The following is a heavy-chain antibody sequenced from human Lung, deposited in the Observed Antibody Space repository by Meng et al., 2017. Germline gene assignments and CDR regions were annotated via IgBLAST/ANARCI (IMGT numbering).Heavy chain of an antibody. D-gene: IGHD3-16*02. CDR1: VCSITSGGYY. V-gene: IGHV4-31*03. Sequence: QVQLQESGPGLVKPSQTLARTGTVVVCSITSGGYYWSWIRQNPGKGLEWIGYIYYSGSTYYNPSLRSRVTISVDTSKNQFSLKLSSVTAADTAVYYCATHRDYDFVWGSYRTTYYFDYWGQGTLVTVSS. CDR3: ATHRDYDFVWGSYRTTYYFDY. CDR2: IYYSGST. J-gene: IGHJ4*02.